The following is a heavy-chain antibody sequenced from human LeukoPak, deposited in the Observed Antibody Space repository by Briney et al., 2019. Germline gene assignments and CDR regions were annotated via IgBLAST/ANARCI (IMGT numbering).Heavy chain of an antibody. D-gene: IGHD3-22*01. V-gene: IGHV4-59*01. CDR2: IYYSGST. CDR1: GGSFSGYY. Sequence: SETLSLTCTVYGGSFSGYYWSWIRQPPGKGLEWIGYIYYSGSTNYNPSLKSRVTISVDTSKKQFSLKLSSVIAADTAVYYCARDQYYYDTSGYYFFDYWGQGTLVTVSS. J-gene: IGHJ4*02. CDR3: ARDQYYYDTSGYYFFDY.